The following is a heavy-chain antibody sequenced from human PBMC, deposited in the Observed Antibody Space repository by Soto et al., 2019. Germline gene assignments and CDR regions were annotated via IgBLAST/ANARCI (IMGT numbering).Heavy chain of an antibody. Sequence: PSETLSLTCTVSGGSISSYYWSWIRQPPGKGLEWIGYIYYSGSTNYNPSLKSRVTISVDTSKNQFSLKLSSVTAADTAVSYCARRTGGTFDYWGRETRATVSS. D-gene: IGHD2-8*02. CDR2: IYYSGST. CDR1: GGSISSYY. CDR3: ARRTGGTFDY. V-gene: IGHV4-59*08. J-gene: IGHJ4*02.